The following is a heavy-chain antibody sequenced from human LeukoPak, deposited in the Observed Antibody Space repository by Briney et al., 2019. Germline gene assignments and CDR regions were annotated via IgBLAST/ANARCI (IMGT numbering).Heavy chain of an antibody. J-gene: IGHJ4*02. V-gene: IGHV4-34*01. CDR2: INHSGST. D-gene: IGHD6-13*01. CDR1: GGSFSGYY. CDR3: ARSSSWYFSLDY. Sequence: SETLSLTCAVYGGSFSGYYWSWIRQPPGKGLEWIGEINHSGSTNYNPSLKSRVTISVDTSKNQFSLKLSSVTAADTAVYYCARSSSWYFSLDYWGQGTLVTVSS.